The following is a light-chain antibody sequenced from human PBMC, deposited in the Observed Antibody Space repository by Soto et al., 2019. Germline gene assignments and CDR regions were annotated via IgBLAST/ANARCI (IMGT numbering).Light chain of an antibody. CDR1: QSISTY. CDR3: HQSYDIPT. J-gene: IGKJ5*01. CDR2: KAS. V-gene: IGKV1-5*03. Sequence: DIQMTQSPSTLSASVGDRVAITCRASQSISTYLAWYQQKPGKAPKLLIYKASSLESGVPSRFSGSGSGAEFTLTVSSLQPEDFATYYCHQSYDIPTFGQGTRLEIK.